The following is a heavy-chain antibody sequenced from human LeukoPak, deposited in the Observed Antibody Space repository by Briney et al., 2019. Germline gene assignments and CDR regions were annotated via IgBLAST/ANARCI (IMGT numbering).Heavy chain of an antibody. CDR3: AGLLVCSTTSCYGVDY. J-gene: IGHJ4*02. V-gene: IGHV3-48*01. Sequence: GGSLRLSCVATGFTFSTSSRNGVRQAPGEGVEGISDVSKSSGTIYYADSVKGRFTISTDNARNSLYLQMSTLRAEDTAVYYCAGLLVCSTTSCYGVDYWGQGTLVTVSS. D-gene: IGHD2-2*01. CDR1: GFTFSTSS. CDR2: VSKSSGTI.